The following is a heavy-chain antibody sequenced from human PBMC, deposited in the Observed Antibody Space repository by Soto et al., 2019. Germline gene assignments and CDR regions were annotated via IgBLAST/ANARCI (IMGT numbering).Heavy chain of an antibody. CDR1: GFRFEQYV. CDR2: VSPTGDTV. Sequence: VQVVASGGGLVQPGRSLRLSCAVSGFRFEQYVMHWVRQAPGKGLECVSTVSPTGDTVAYADSVEGRFTVSRDNAKNSLYLPMNSLKGDDTAFYYCIKDAPNGSIDDWGQGTLVTVSS. V-gene: IGHV3-9*01. D-gene: IGHD3-10*01. J-gene: IGHJ4*02. CDR3: IKDAPNGSIDD.